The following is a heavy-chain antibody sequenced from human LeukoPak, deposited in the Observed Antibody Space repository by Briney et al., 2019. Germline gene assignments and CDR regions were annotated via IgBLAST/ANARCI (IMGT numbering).Heavy chain of an antibody. V-gene: IGHV4-31*03. Sequence: SETLSLTCTVSGGSISSGGYYWSWIRQHPGKGLEWIGYIYYSGSTYYNPSLKSRVTISADTSKNQFSLKLSSVTAADTAVYYCARSGRPVAYFDYWGQGTLVTVSS. CDR3: ARSGRPVAYFDY. CDR1: GGSISSGGYY. J-gene: IGHJ4*02. D-gene: IGHD3-3*01. CDR2: IYYSGST.